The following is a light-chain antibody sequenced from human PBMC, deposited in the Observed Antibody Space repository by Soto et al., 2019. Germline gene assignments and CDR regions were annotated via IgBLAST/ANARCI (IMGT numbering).Light chain of an antibody. J-gene: IGKJ1*01. V-gene: IGKV3-15*01. CDR3: QHYGSSWLT. Sequence: EIVMTQSPATLSVSPGERVTLSCRASQSISSSLAWFQQKPGQAPRLLIYDASTRATGIPARFSGSGSGTEFTLTISRLEPEDFAVYYCQHYGSSWLTFGQGTKVDIK. CDR1: QSISSS. CDR2: DAS.